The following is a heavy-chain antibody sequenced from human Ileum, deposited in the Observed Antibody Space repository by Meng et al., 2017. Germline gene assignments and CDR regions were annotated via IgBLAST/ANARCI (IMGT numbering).Heavy chain of an antibody. CDR2: ISQGSGRT. J-gene: IGHJ4*02. D-gene: IGHD2-21*01. CDR3: VRNEGYSLGD. Sequence: LLLQECGPGLWKPSAPLVLSCAVSGDSISSRDGWSWVRQPPGKGLEWIGEISQGSGRTNYNPSLKSRVTISLDKSKNQFSLNLNSVTAADTAVYYCVRNEGYSLGDWGQGTLVTVSS. CDR1: GDSISSRDG. V-gene: IGHV4-4*02.